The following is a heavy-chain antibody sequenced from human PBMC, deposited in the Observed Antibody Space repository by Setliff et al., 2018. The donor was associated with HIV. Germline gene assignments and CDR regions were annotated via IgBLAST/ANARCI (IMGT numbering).Heavy chain of an antibody. D-gene: IGHD3-9*01. Sequence: PGGSLRLSCAASGFTFGSYWMSWVRQAPGQGLEYVAHIKGDGSKTKYVDSVKGRFTISRDNAKNSLHLQMNSLRAEDAAFYYCAREAYDVLTPHAHIDYWGQGVLVTV. CDR3: AREAYDVLTPHAHIDY. CDR2: IKGDGSKT. CDR1: GFTFGSYW. J-gene: IGHJ4*02. V-gene: IGHV3-7*03.